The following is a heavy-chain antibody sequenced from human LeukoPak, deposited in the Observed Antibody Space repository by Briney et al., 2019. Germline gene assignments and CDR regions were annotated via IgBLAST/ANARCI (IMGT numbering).Heavy chain of an antibody. CDR1: GYTFTSYG. V-gene: IGHV1-18*01. D-gene: IGHD5-18*01. J-gene: IGHJ4*02. CDR3: ARVRAVGYSYGPLDY. Sequence: AASVKVSCKASGYTFTSYGISWVRQAPGQGLEWMGWISAYNGNTNYAQQLQGRVTMTTDTSTSTAYMELRSLRSDDTAVYYCARVRAVGYSYGPLDYWGQGTLVTVSS. CDR2: ISAYNGNT.